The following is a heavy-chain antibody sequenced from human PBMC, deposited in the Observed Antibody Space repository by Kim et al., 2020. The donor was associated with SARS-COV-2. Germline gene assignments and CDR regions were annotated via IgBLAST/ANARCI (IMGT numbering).Heavy chain of an antibody. V-gene: IGHV3-53*01. J-gene: IGHJ4*02. CDR2: IYNDGGGST. Sequence: GGSLRLSCAVSGFTVSSTYMSWVRQAPGKGLEWVSVIYNDGGGSTYYAGSVKGRFTISRDNSKNTLYLQMNNMSAGDTAMYYCARDFNGGHQLWGQGTLVTVSS. CDR3: ARDFNGGHQL. CDR1: GFTVSSTY. D-gene: IGHD4-17*01.